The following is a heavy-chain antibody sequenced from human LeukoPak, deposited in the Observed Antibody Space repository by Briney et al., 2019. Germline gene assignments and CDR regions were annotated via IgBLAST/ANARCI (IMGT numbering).Heavy chain of an antibody. D-gene: IGHD6-6*01. CDR2: IYTNGST. CDR3: ARDVRRSSSSSNSYYYYMDV. Sequence: SETLSLTCTVSGGSISNYCWSWIRQPAGKGLEWVGSIYTNGSTNYNPSLKSRVTMSVDTSKNQFSLKLDSVTAADTAVYYCARDVRRSSSSSNSYYYYMDVWGKGTTVTVSS. V-gene: IGHV4-4*07. CDR1: GGSISNYC. J-gene: IGHJ6*03.